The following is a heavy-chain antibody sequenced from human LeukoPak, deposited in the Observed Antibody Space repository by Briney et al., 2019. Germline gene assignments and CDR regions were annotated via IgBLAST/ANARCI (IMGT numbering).Heavy chain of an antibody. CDR3: ARGRYYDILTGYYIHPAPFDY. CDR2: ISSSGSTI. D-gene: IGHD3-9*01. V-gene: IGHV3-48*03. J-gene: IGHJ4*02. CDR1: GFTFSSYE. Sequence: GGSLRLSCAASGFTFSSYEMNWVRQAPGKGLEWVSYISSSGSTIYYADSVKGRLTISRDNAKNSLYLQMNSLRAEDTAVYYCARGRYYDILTGYYIHPAPFDYWGQGTLVTVSS.